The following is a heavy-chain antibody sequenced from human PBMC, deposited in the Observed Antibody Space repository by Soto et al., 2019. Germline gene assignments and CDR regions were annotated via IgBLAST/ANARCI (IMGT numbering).Heavy chain of an antibody. CDR2: INAGNGNT. CDR1: GYTFTSYA. CDR3: AREPLRGYDILTGYYPHRNYGMDV. J-gene: IGHJ6*02. V-gene: IGHV1-3*01. Sequence: GASVKVSCKASGYTFTSYAMHWVRQAPGQRLEWMGWINAGNGNTKYSQKFQGRVTITRDTSASTAYMELSSLRSEDTAVYYCAREPLRGYDILTGYYPHRNYGMDVWGQGTTVTVSS. D-gene: IGHD3-9*01.